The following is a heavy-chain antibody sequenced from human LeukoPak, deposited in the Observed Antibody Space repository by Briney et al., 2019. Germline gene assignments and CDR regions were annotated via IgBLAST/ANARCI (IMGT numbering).Heavy chain of an antibody. Sequence: SVKVSCKASGGTFSSYAISWVRQAPGQGLEWMGGIIPIFGTANYAQKFQGRVTITTDESTSTAYMELSSLRSEDTAVYYCARRATAAAGTPYFDYWGQGTLVTVSS. CDR3: ARRATAAAGTPYFDY. J-gene: IGHJ4*02. V-gene: IGHV1-69*05. CDR2: IIPIFGTA. D-gene: IGHD6-13*01. CDR1: GGTFSSYA.